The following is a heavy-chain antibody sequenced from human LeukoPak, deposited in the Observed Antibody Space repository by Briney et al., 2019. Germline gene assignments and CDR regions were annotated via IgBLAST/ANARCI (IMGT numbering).Heavy chain of an antibody. V-gene: IGHV1-18*01. D-gene: IGHD3-10*01. J-gene: IGHJ5*02. CDR1: GYTFTDHG. Sequence: GASVKVSCKASGYTFTDHGISWVRQAPGQGLEWMGWISTFNGDTNYAQKFQGRVTITSETSTNTAHMELRSLRSDDTAIYYCARDSAFLPVPAANGWLDPWGQGTLVTVSS. CDR2: ISTFNGDT. CDR3: ARDSAFLPVPAANGWLDP.